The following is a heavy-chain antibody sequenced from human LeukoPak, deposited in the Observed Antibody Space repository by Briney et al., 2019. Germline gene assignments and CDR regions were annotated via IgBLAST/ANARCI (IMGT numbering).Heavy chain of an antibody. CDR3: ARGYYDSAVTFEP. V-gene: IGHV4-59*01. J-gene: IGHJ5*02. Sequence: SETLSLTCTVSGGSISTYYWSWIRQPPGKGLEWIGFIYYSGSTNYNPSLKSRVTISVDTSKNQFTLKLSSVTAADTAVYYCARGYYDSAVTFEPWGQGTLVTVSS. CDR2: IYYSGST. CDR1: GGSISTYY. D-gene: IGHD3-22*01.